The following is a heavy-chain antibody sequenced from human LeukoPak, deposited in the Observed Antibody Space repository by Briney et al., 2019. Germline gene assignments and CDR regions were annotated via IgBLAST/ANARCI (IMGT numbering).Heavy chain of an antibody. V-gene: IGHV3-9*01. CDR1: GFTIDDYA. Sequence: GGSLRLSCAVSGFTIDDYAMHWVREAPGKGLEGVADISWNSGTIGYADSVKGRFTISRDNAKNSLYLQMDRLRAGDTGLYYCVKDIRLYSGSCDSWGQGALVTVSS. J-gene: IGHJ5*01. CDR2: ISWNSGTI. D-gene: IGHD1-26*01. CDR3: VKDIRLYSGSCDS.